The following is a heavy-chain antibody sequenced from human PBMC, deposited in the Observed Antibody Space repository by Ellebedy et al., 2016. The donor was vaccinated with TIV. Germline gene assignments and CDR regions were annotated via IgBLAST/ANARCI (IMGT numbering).Heavy chain of an antibody. CDR2: IYSGGGT. Sequence: GESLKISCAASGFTVSSNYMSWARQAPGKGLEWVSLIYSGGGTSYAGSVKGRFTTSRDNSNDMVYLQINSLRPDDTAVYYCAKDSGLSGWYFDYWGQGTLVTVSS. J-gene: IGHJ4*02. V-gene: IGHV3-66*01. D-gene: IGHD6-19*01. CDR1: GFTVSSNY. CDR3: AKDSGLSGWYFDY.